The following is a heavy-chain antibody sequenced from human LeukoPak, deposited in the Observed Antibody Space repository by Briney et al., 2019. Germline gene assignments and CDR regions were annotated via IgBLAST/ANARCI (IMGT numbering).Heavy chain of an antibody. Sequence: ASVKVSCKASGGTFSSYAISWVRQAPGRGLEWMGGIIPIFGTANYAQKFQGRVTITADESTSTAYMELSSLRSEDTAVYYCARSTSTKGIVVVPAVPYYFDYWGQGTLVTVSS. CDR2: IIPIFGTA. J-gene: IGHJ4*02. CDR1: GGTFSSYA. V-gene: IGHV1-69*13. CDR3: ARSTSTKGIVVVPAVPYYFDY. D-gene: IGHD2-2*01.